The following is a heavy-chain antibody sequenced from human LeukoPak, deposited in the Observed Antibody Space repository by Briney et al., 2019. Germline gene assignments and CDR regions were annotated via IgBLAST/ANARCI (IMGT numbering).Heavy chain of an antibody. J-gene: IGHJ4*02. Sequence: ASVKVSCKASGGTFSSYAISWVRQAPGQGLEWMGGIIPIFGTANYAQKFQGRVTITADKSTSTAYMELSSLRSEDTAVYYCARARETHIVVATAFDYWGQGTLVTVSS. CDR3: ARARETHIVVATAFDY. CDR1: GGTFSSYA. V-gene: IGHV1-69*06. CDR2: IIPIFGTA. D-gene: IGHD2-21*02.